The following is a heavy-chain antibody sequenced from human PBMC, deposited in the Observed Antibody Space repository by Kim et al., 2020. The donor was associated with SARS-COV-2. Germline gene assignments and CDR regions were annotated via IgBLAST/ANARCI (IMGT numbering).Heavy chain of an antibody. CDR3: ARAKGGSGSRELDV. Sequence: ASVKVSCKASGYTFTSYDINWVRQATGQGLEWMGWMNPNSGNTGHAQNFQGRLTMTRNTSISTAYMELRSLRSEDTAVYYCARAKGGSGSRELDVWGQGTTVTVSS. CDR1: GYTFTSYD. V-gene: IGHV1-8*01. CDR2: MNPNSGNT. J-gene: IGHJ6*02. D-gene: IGHD3-10*01.